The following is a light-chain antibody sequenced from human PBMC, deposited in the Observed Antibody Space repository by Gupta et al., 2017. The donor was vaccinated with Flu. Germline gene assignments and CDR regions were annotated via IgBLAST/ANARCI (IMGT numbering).Light chain of an antibody. CDR1: SSNIGAGYE. Sequence: QSVLTQPSSVSGAPGQRVTISCTGSSSNIGAGYEVHWYQQLPGTAPKLLISDDNIRPSGVPDRFSGSKSGTSASLAITGLQAEDDADYYCHSYDSRLSGSVFGGGTKLTVL. V-gene: IGLV1-40*01. CDR2: DDN. J-gene: IGLJ3*02. CDR3: HSYDSRLSGSV.